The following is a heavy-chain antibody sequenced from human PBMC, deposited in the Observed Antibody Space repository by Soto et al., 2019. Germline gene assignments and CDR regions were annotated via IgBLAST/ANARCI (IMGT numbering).Heavy chain of an antibody. Sequence: ASVKVSCKASGYTFTGYDMHWVRQAPGQGLEWMGWINPNSGGTNYAQKFQGRVTMTRDTSISTAYMELSRLRSDDTAVYYCARALANQHVYFGHPVVAGPCRDYWGQGTLVTVSS. V-gene: IGHV1-2*02. D-gene: IGHD6-19*01. CDR2: INPNSGGT. J-gene: IGHJ4*02. CDR1: GYTFTGYD. CDR3: ARALANQHVYFGHPVVAGPCRDY.